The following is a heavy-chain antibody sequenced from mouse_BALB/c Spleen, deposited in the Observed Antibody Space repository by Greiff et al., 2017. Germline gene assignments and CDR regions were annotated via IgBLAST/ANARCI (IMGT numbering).Heavy chain of an antibody. D-gene: IGHD2-1*01. CDR2: IYPGSGST. Sequence: LKQPGSELVRPGASVKLSCKASGYTFTSYWMHWVKQRPGQGLEWIGNIYPGSGSTNYDEKFKSKATLTVDTSSSTAYMQLSSLTSEDSAVYYCTREGESTKGNYAMDYWGQGTSVTVSS. CDR3: TREGESTKGNYAMDY. V-gene: IGHV1S22*01. CDR1: GYTFTSYW. J-gene: IGHJ4*01.